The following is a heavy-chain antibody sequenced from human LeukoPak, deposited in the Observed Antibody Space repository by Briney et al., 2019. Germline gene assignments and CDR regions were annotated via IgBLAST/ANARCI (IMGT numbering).Heavy chain of an antibody. D-gene: IGHD6-13*01. CDR2: IYYSGST. J-gene: IGHJ3*02. CDR1: GGSISSYY. Sequence: SETLSLTCTVSGGSISSYYWSWIRQPPGKGLEWIGYIYYSGSTNYNPSLKSRVTISVDTSKNQFSLKLSSVTAADTAVYYCARLAAAGAFDIWGQGTTVTVSS. CDR3: ARLAAAGAFDI. V-gene: IGHV4-59*08.